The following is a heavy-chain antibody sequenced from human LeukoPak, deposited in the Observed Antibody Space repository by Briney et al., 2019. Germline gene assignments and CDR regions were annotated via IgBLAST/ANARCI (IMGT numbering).Heavy chain of an antibody. CDR2: IYHSGST. CDR3: ARQGTYGSGSYYNDWFDP. D-gene: IGHD3-10*01. J-gene: IGHJ5*02. CDR1: GGSISSSNW. V-gene: IGHV4-4*02. Sequence: SGTLSLTCAVSGGSISSSNWWSWVRQPPGKGLEWIGEIYHSGSTNYNPSLKSRVTISVDKSKNQFSLKLSSVTAADTAVYYCARQGTYGSGSYYNDWFDPWGQGTLVTVSS.